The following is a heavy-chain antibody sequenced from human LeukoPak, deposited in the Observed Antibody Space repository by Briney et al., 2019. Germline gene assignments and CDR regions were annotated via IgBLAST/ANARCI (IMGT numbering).Heavy chain of an antibody. J-gene: IGHJ5*02. CDR2: INTDGSST. Sequence: GGSLRLSCAASGFTFSNYWMHWVRQAPGKGLVWVSRINTDGSSTSYVDSVKGRFTISRDNFKNTLYLQMNSLRVQDTAVYYCATDMRGGSSSSPAWGQGTLDTVSS. D-gene: IGHD6-6*01. CDR3: ATDMRGGSSSSPA. CDR1: GFTFSNYW. V-gene: IGHV3-74*01.